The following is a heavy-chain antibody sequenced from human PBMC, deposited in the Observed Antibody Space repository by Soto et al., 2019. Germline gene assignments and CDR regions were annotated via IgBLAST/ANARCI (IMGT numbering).Heavy chain of an antibody. D-gene: IGHD3-10*01. J-gene: IGHJ5*02. CDR3: ARDVARWGSGSYYNPRPKTWFDP. V-gene: IGHV3-7*03. CDR2: IKQDGSEK. Sequence: GGSLRLSCAASGFAFSSYWMSWFRQAPGKGLEWVANIKQDGSEKYYVDSVKGRFTISRDNAKNSLYLQMNSLRAEDTAVYYCARDVARWGSGSYYNPRPKTWFDPWGQGTLVTVSS. CDR1: GFAFSSYW.